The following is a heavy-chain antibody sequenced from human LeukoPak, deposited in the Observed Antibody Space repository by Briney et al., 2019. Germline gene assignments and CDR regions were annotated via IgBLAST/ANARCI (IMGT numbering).Heavy chain of an antibody. V-gene: IGHV3-30*02. CDR2: IRYDGSNK. CDR3: EKNIRPLISRPLLSSCDN. D-gene: IGHD2/OR15-2a*01. Sequence: GRSLRLSCAMSTSTSSTLCTHWDRQAPGKGLEWVTFIRYDGSNKYYADSVKGRFTISSDNPRNTLYLQMNSLRTEDTAVYYCEKNIRPLISRPLLSSCDNWGQGTLVTVSS. J-gene: IGHJ4*02. CDR1: TSTSSTLC.